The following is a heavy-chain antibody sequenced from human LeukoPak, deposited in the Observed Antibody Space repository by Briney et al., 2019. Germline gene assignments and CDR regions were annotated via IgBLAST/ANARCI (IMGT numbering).Heavy chain of an antibody. J-gene: IGHJ4*02. CDR2: IYTSGST. CDR1: GGSISSYY. Sequence: SETLSLTCTVSGGSISSYYWSWIRQPAGKGLEWIGRIYTSGSTNYNPSLKSRVTISVDTSKNQFSLKLSSVTAADTAVYYCARPYSSGWYGRKGFDYWGQGTLVTVSS. V-gene: IGHV4-4*07. CDR3: ARPYSSGWYGRKGFDY. D-gene: IGHD6-19*01.